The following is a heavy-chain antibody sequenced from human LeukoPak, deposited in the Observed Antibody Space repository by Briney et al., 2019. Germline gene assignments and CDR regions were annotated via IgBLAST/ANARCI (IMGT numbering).Heavy chain of an antibody. CDR1: GFTFSSYE. V-gene: IGHV3-48*03. CDR3: ARGVNDAFDI. CDR2: ISSSGSTV. J-gene: IGHJ3*02. Sequence: GGSLRLSCAASGFTFSSYEMNWVRQAPGKGLEWVSYISSSGSTVYYADSVKGRFAISRDNAKNSLYLQMNSLRAEDTAVYYCARGVNDAFDIWGQGTMVTVSS.